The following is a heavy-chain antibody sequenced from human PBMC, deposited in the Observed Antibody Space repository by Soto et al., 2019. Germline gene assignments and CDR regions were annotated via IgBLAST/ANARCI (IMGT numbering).Heavy chain of an antibody. CDR3: TKPAGRVAAAGDAFDI. J-gene: IGHJ3*02. CDR2: IIPIFGTA. Sequence: QVQLVQSGAEVKKPGSSVKVSCKASGGTFSSYAISWVRQAPGQGLEWMGGIIPIFGTANYAQKFQGRVTITANKPTSTAYMELSSLRSEDTAVYYSTKPAGRVAAAGDAFDIWGQGTMVTVSS. CDR1: GGTFSSYA. V-gene: IGHV1-69*06. D-gene: IGHD6-13*01.